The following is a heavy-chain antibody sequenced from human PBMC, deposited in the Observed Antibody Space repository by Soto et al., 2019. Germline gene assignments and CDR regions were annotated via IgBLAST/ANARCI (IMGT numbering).Heavy chain of an antibody. Sequence: PGGSLRLSCASSGFTFSSYAMSCVRQAPGKGLEWVSAISGSGGSTYYADSVKGRFTISRDNSKNTLYLQMNSLRAEDTAVYYCAKDIAEDGFLDYWGQGTLVTVSS. CDR3: AKDIAEDGFLDY. V-gene: IGHV3-23*01. D-gene: IGHD6-13*01. CDR1: GFTFSSYA. J-gene: IGHJ4*02. CDR2: ISGSGGST.